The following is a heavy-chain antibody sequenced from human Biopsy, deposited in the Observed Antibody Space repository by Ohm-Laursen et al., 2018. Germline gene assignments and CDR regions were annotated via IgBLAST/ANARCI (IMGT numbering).Heavy chain of an antibody. Sequence: SAKVSCKFSGGSFSNYAVSWVRQAPGQGLEWMGGIVTFFGTVKYAQRFQGRLTITTDRSTDTAYMELSSLTSEDTAVYYCASQTPRNPNILTGAFHYDMAVWGQGTTVTVSS. CDR2: IVTFFGTV. CDR3: ASQTPRNPNILTGAFHYDMAV. J-gene: IGHJ6*02. CDR1: GGSFSNYA. V-gene: IGHV1-69*05. D-gene: IGHD3-9*01.